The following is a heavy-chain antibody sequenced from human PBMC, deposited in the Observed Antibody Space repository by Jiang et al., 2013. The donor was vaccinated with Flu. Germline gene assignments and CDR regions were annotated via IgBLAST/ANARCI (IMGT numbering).Heavy chain of an antibody. CDR2: INHSGNT. D-gene: IGHD3-3*01. CDR3: ASSITLFGVVKYYYGMDV. V-gene: IGHV4-34*01. J-gene: IGHJ6*02. CDR1: GGSFSGYY. Sequence: LLKPSETLSLTCAVYGGSFSGYYWTWIRQPPGKGLEWIGEINHSGNTNYNPSLKSRVTISVDTSKNQFSLKLSSVTAADTAVYYCASSITLFGVVKYYYGMDVWGQGTTVTVSS.